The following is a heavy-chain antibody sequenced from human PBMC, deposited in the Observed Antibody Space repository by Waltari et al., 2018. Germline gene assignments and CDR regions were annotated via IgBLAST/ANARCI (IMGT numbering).Heavy chain of an antibody. CDR1: GGSFSGYY. V-gene: IGHV4-34*01. J-gene: IGHJ2*01. Sequence: QVQLQQWGAGLLKPSETLSLTCAVYGGSFSGYYWGWIRQPPGKGLEWIGEINHSGSTNYNPSLKSRVTISVDTSKNQFSLKLSSVTAADTAVYYCARLGSGSYAHWYFDLWGRGTLVTVSS. CDR2: INHSGST. D-gene: IGHD1-26*01. CDR3: ARLGSGSYAHWYFDL.